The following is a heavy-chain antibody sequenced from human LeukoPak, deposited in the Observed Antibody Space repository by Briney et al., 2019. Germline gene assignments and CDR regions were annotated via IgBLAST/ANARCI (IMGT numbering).Heavy chain of an antibody. CDR2: GSDRGGT. CDR3: AKNGQGGFSFDP. Sequence: SETLSLTCAVYGGSLYGFYWSWIRQSPGKGLEWIGEGSDRGGTKYNPSLRGRVTISADPSKNQFSLNLFSVTAADTAVYHCAKNGQGGFSFDPWGQGNLVTVSS. D-gene: IGHD5-12*01. J-gene: IGHJ5*02. CDR1: GGSLYGFY. V-gene: IGHV4-34*01.